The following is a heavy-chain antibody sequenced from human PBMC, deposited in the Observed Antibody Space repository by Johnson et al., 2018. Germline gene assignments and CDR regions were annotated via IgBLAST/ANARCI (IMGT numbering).Heavy chain of an antibody. V-gene: IGHV3-30*18. CDR2: ISYDGSNK. CDR1: GFTFSSYG. Sequence: QVQLVESGGGVVQPGRSLRLSCAASGFTFSSYGMHWVRQAPGKGLEWVAVISYDGSNKYYADSVKGRFTLPRDNSKTSLYLQMDSLRAEDTSLYYCAKAPVGWLGEGGEYFQHWGQGTLVTVSS. J-gene: IGHJ1*01. D-gene: IGHD3-3*01. CDR3: AKAPVGWLGEGGEYFQH.